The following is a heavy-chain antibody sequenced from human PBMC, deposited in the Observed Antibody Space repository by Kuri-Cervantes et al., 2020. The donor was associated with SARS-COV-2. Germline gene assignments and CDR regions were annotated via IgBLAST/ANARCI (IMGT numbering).Heavy chain of an antibody. Sequence: GGARRVCSSASGFTFSSYDMHWVLQAPGKGLEWVAVISYDGSNKYYADSVKGRFTISRDNSRNTLYLQMNSLRAEDTAVYYCPKDRGGSGWYLDYWGQGTLVTVSS. CDR2: ISYDGSNK. CDR3: PKDRGGSGWYLDY. J-gene: IGHJ4*02. V-gene: IGHV3-30*18. D-gene: IGHD6-13*01. CDR1: GFTFSSYD.